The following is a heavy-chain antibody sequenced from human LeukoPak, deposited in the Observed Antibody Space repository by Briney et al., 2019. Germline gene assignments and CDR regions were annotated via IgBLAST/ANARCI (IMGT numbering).Heavy chain of an antibody. Sequence: SETLSLTCTVSGGSISSYYWSWIRQPPGKGLEWIGYIYYSGSTNYNPSLKSRVTISVDTSKNQFSLKLSSVTAADTAVYYCARRDSSSWGYFDYWGQGTLVTVSS. J-gene: IGHJ4*02. CDR1: GGSISSYY. CDR3: ARRDSSSWGYFDY. V-gene: IGHV4-59*08. CDR2: IYYSGST. D-gene: IGHD6-13*01.